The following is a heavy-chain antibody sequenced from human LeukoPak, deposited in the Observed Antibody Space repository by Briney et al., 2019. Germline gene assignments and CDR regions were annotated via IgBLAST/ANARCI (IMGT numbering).Heavy chain of an antibody. J-gene: IGHJ6*03. D-gene: IGHD3-9*01. CDR2: IRYDGSNK. CDR3: AKVHQADILTGYVYYYYYMDV. CDR1: GFTFSSYG. Sequence: GGSLRLSCAASGFTFSSYGMHWVRQAPGKGLEWVAFIRYDGSNKYYADSVKGRFTIPRDNSKNTLYLQMNSLRAEDTAVYYCAKVHQADILTGYVYYYYYMDVWGKGTTVTISS. V-gene: IGHV3-30*02.